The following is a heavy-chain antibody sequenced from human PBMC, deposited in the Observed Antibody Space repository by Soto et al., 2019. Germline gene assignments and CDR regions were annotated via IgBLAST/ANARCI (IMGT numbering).Heavy chain of an antibody. CDR2: IYPGDSDT. V-gene: IGHV5-51*01. CDR1: GYSFTSYW. J-gene: IGHJ4*02. CDR3: ARQTHDSNGYYYYFDY. Sequence: GESLKISCQGSGYSFTSYWIGWVRQMPGKGLEWMGIIYPGDSDTRYSPSFQGQVTISADKSISTAYLQWSSLKASDTAMYYCARQTHDSNGYYYYFDYWGQGTLVTVSS. D-gene: IGHD3-22*01.